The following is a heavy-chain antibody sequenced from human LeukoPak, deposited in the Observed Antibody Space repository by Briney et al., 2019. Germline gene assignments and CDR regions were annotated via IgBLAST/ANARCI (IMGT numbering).Heavy chain of an antibody. J-gene: IGHJ4*02. CDR1: GFTFSSYA. CDR2: ISGSGGAT. V-gene: IGHV3-23*01. Sequence: PGGSLRLSCATSGFTFSSYAMSWVRQAPGKGLEWVSGISGSGGATYYADSVKGRFTISRDNPKNTLYPQMNSLRSEDTAVYFCAKRGVVIRAVLVVGFHKEAYYFDSWGQGALVTVSS. CDR3: AKRGVVIRAVLVVGFHKEAYYFDS. D-gene: IGHD2-15*01.